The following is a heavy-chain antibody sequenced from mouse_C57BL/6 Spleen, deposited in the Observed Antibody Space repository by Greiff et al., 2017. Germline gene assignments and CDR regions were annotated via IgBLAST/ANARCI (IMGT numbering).Heavy chain of an antibody. V-gene: IGHV1-52*01. J-gene: IGHJ2*01. CDR3: ARQRVTTVDY. D-gene: IGHD2-2*01. CDR2: IDPSDSAT. Sequence: VQLQQPGAELVRPGSSVKLSCKASGYTFTSYWLHWVKQRHLQGLEWIGNIDPSDSATHYNQKFKAKATLTVDKSSSTADMQLSSLTSEDSAVYYCARQRVTTVDYWGQCTTLTVSS. CDR1: GYTFTSYW.